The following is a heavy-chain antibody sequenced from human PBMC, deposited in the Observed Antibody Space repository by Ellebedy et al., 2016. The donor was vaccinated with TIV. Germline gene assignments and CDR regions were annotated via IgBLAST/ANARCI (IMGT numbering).Heavy chain of an antibody. CDR1: GFTFSSYT. D-gene: IGHD6-13*01. CDR3: ARAYSSSWYDDTPFNDY. Sequence: GESLKISXAGSGFTFSSYTMNWVRQAPGKGLEWVSYISSSSSTIYYADSVKGRFTISRDNARNSLYLQMNSLRDEDTAVYYCARAYSSSWYDDTPFNDYWGQGTLVTVSS. V-gene: IGHV3-48*02. J-gene: IGHJ4*02. CDR2: ISSSSSTI.